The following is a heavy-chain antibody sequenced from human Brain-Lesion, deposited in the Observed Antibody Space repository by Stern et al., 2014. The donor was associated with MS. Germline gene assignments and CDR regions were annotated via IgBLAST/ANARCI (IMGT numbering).Heavy chain of an antibody. CDR1: GFTFDDYA. Sequence: EVQLVESGGDLVKPGRSLRLSCAAFGFTFDDYAMHWVRQAPGQGLEWVAGISWNSGNTGYAASVKGRFTTSRDNAYSSLYLQMNILRPEDTALYYCARDITGSSAYFAYWGQGTLVTVSS. CDR3: ARDITGSSAYFAY. J-gene: IGHJ4*02. V-gene: IGHV3-9*01. CDR2: ISWNSGNT. D-gene: IGHD1-14*01.